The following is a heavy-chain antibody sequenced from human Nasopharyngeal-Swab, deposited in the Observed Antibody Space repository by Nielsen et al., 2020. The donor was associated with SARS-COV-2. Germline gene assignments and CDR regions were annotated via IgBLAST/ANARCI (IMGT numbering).Heavy chain of an antibody. CDR3: ARDGLDYDFWSAYFMDV. D-gene: IGHD3-3*01. V-gene: IGHV3-21*01. Sequence: GGSLRLSCVASGFTFRSYGMHWVRQAPGKGLEWVSSISSSSYIYYADSVKGRFTISRDNAKNSLYLQMNSLRAEDTAIYYCARDGLDYDFWSAYFMDVWGQGTTVTVSS. CDR1: GFTFRSYG. J-gene: IGHJ6*02. CDR2: ISSSSYI.